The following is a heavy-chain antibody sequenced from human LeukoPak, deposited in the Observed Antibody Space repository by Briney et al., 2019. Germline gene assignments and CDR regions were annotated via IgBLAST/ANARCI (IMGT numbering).Heavy chain of an antibody. CDR2: IYYSGST. Sequence: KALEAPSLTCTVSCGSISSSSYYWGWVRPPPGEGLGWIGSIYYSGSTYYNPSLKSRVTISVDTSKNQFSLKLSSVTAADTAVYYCARLGRSRIAARPYYYYYMDVWGKGTTVTVSS. V-gene: IGHV4-39*01. CDR1: CGSISSSSYY. CDR3: ARLGRSRIAARPYYYYYMDV. J-gene: IGHJ6*03. D-gene: IGHD6-13*01.